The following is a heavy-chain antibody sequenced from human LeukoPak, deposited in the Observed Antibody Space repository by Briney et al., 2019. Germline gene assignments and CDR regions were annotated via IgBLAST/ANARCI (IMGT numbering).Heavy chain of an antibody. CDR2: ISGSGGST. J-gene: IGHJ4*02. CDR3: AKMPVSYSSGWSNFDY. CDR1: GFTFSSYA. Sequence: GGSLRLSCAASGFTFSSYAMSWVRQAPGKGLEWVSGISGSGGSTYYADPVKGRFTISRDNSKNTLYLQMNSLRAEDTAVYYCAKMPVSYSSGWSNFDYWGQGNLVTVS. D-gene: IGHD6-25*01. V-gene: IGHV3-23*01.